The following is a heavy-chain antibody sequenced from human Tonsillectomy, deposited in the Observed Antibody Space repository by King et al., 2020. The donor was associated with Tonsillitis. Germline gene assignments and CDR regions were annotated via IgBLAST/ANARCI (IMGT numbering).Heavy chain of an antibody. J-gene: IGHJ3*02. CDR1: GFTFSRYA. V-gene: IGHV3-33*08. CDR3: ARDRYYYDSDGYYYPSAFNI. D-gene: IGHD3-22*01. CDR2: IWYGGGNK. Sequence: VQLVESGGGVVQPGGSLRLSCEASGFTFSRYAIHWVRQDPGKGLEWGALIWYGGGNKFYAESVRGRFPVSRDNSKNTVYLQMNSLRAEDTAVYFCARDRYYYDSDGYYYPSAFNIWGQGPMVTVSS.